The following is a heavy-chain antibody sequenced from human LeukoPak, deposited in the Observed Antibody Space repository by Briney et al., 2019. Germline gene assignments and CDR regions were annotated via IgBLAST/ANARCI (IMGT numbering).Heavy chain of an antibody. CDR1: GGSFGGYY. V-gene: IGHV4-34*01. D-gene: IGHD3-9*01. CDR2: INHSGST. CDR3: ARWSVGGYYDILSTYYYGMDA. J-gene: IGHJ6*02. Sequence: SETLSLTCAVYGGSFGGYYWSWIRQPPGKGLEWIGEINHSGSTNYNPSLESRVTISVDTSKNQFSLKLSSVTAADTAVYYCARWSVGGYYDILSTYYYGMDAWGQGTTVTVSS.